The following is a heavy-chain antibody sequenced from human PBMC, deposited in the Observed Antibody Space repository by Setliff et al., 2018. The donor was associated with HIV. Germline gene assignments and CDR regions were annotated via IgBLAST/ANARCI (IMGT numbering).Heavy chain of an antibody. J-gene: IGHJ3*02. CDR3: ARTLWFEESASYDAFDI. Sequence: SETLSLTCAVYGGSFSDYFWTWIRQPPGKGLGWIGKIRPSGGTNYNPSPKSRVTISVDSSKNQFSLKLGSVTAADTAVYFCARTLWFEESASYDAFDIWGQGTMVTVSS. CDR1: GGSFSDYF. CDR2: IRPSGGT. V-gene: IGHV4-34*01. D-gene: IGHD3-10*01.